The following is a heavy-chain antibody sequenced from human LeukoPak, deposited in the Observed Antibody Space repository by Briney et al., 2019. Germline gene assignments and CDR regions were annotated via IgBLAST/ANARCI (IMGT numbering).Heavy chain of an antibody. V-gene: IGHV3-30*18. J-gene: IGHJ5*02. Sequence: GGSLRLSCAASGFTFSSYGMHWVRQAPGKGLEWVAVISYDGSNKYYADSVKGRFTISRDNSKNTLYLQMNSLRAEDTAVYYCAKDWDNWSDGEDNWFDPWGQGTLVTVSS. CDR2: ISYDGSNK. CDR3: AKDWDNWSDGEDNWFDP. D-gene: IGHD1-20*01. CDR1: GFTFSSYG.